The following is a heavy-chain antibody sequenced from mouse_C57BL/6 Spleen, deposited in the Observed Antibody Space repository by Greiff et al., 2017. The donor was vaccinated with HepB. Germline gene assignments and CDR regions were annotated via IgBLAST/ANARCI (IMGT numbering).Heavy chain of an antibody. J-gene: IGHJ4*01. CDR1: GYTFTSYW. Sequence: VQLQQSGAELVRPGSSVKLSCKASGYTFTSYWMDWVKQRPGQGLEWIGNIYPSDSETHYNQKFKDKATLTVDKSSSTAYMQLSSLTSEDSAVYYCARRDYGSSYEAMDYWGQGTSVTVSS. D-gene: IGHD1-1*01. V-gene: IGHV1-61*01. CDR2: IYPSDSET. CDR3: ARRDYGSSYEAMDY.